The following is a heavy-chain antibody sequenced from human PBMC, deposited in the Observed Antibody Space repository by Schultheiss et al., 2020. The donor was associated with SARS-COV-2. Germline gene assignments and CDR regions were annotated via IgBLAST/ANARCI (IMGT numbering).Heavy chain of an antibody. CDR1: GYTFTGYY. Sequence: ASVKVSCKASGYTFTGYYMHWVRQAPGQGLEWKGRINPNSGGTNYAQKLQGRVTMTTDTSTSTAYMELRSLRSDDTAVYYCARTVSRGYCSSTSCHAFDIWGQGTMVTVSS. J-gene: IGHJ3*02. D-gene: IGHD2-2*01. CDR3: ARTVSRGYCSSTSCHAFDI. CDR2: INPNSGGT. V-gene: IGHV1-2*06.